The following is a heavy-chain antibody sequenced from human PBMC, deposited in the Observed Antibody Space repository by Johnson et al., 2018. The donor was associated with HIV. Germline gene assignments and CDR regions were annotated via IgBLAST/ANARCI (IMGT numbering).Heavy chain of an antibody. CDR2: IGTAGDT. Sequence: VQLVESGGGLVQPGGSLRLSCAASGFTFSSYDMHWVRQATGKGLEWVSAIGTAGDTYYPGSVKGRFTISRDNSKNTLYLQMNSLRAEDTAVYYCAKVRSGYTEIDAFDIWGQGTMVTVSS. V-gene: IGHV3-13*01. CDR3: AKVRSGYTEIDAFDI. CDR1: GFTFSSYD. J-gene: IGHJ3*02. D-gene: IGHD3-22*01.